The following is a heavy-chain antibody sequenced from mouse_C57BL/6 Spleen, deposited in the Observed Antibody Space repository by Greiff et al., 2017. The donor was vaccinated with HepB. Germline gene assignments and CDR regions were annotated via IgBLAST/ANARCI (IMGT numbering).Heavy chain of an antibody. CDR2: IDPETGGT. CDR3: TRQTDY. J-gene: IGHJ2*01. V-gene: IGHV1-15*01. Sequence: VQLQQSGAELVRPGASVTLSCKASGYTFTDYEMHWVKQTPVQGLEWIGAIDPETGGTAYNQKFKGKAILTADKSSSTAYMELRSLTSEDSAVYYCTRQTDYWGQGTTLTVSS. CDR1: GYTFTDYE.